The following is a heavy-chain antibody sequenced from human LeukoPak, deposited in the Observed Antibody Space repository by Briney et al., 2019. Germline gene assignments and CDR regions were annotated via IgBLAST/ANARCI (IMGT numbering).Heavy chain of an antibody. V-gene: IGHV3-7*03. D-gene: IGHD3-10*01. CDR2: IKQDGSEK. CDR1: GFTFSSYW. CDR3: ARNYYGVPYYFDY. Sequence: GGSLRLSCAASGFTFSSYWMSWVRQAPGKGLEWVANIKQDGSEKYYVDSVKGRFTISRDNAKNSLYLQMNSLRAEDTAVYYCARNYYGVPYYFDYWGQGTPVTVSS. J-gene: IGHJ4*02.